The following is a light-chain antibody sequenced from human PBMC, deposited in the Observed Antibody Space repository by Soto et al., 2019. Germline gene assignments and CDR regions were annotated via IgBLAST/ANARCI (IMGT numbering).Light chain of an antibody. Sequence: QTVVTQEPSLSVSPAGTVTLTCGLNSGSVSTDNYPSWYQQTPGQAPRTLIYSTNTRSPGVPDRFSGSKSGTSASLAITGLQAEDEADYYCQSYDSSLSGYVFGTGTKVTVL. V-gene: IGLV8-61*01. J-gene: IGLJ1*01. CDR1: SGSVSTDNY. CDR3: QSYDSSLSGYV. CDR2: STN.